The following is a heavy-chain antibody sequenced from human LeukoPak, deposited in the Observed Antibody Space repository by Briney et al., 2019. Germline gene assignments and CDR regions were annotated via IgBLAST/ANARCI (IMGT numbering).Heavy chain of an antibody. CDR2: ISHDGSNK. Sequence: GGSLRLSCAASGFTFNSYGMHWVRQAPGKGLEWVAVISHDGSNKYYADSVKGRFTISRDNSKNTLYLQMNSLRAEDTAVYYCAKGRHFYGSGSYLDYWGQGTLVTVSS. V-gene: IGHV3-30*18. J-gene: IGHJ4*02. CDR3: AKGRHFYGSGSYLDY. CDR1: GFTFNSYG. D-gene: IGHD3-10*01.